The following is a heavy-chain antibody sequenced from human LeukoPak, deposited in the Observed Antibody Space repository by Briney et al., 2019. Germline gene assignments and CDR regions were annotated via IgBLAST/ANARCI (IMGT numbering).Heavy chain of an antibody. CDR3: ARDFVGFDY. CDR2: ISSSSYI. D-gene: IGHD1-26*01. J-gene: IGHJ4*02. CDR1: GFTFSSYS. V-gene: IGHV3-21*01. Sequence: GGSLRLSCAPSGFTFSSYSMNWVRQAPGKGLEWVSSISSSSYIYYADSVKGRFTISRDNAKNTLYLQMNSLRAEDTAVYYCARDFVGFDYWGQGTLVTVSS.